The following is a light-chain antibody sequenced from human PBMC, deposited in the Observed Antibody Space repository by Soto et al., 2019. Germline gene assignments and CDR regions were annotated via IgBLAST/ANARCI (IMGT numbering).Light chain of an antibody. CDR2: AAS. J-gene: IGKJ1*01. Sequence: DIQMTQSPSSLSASVEDRVIITCRASQSISNHLKWYQQKPGKAPKLLIFAASSLQSGVPSRFSGSRSGPDFTLTISSLQPEDFATYYCQQSYSSPPTFGQGTKVDTK. CDR3: QQSYSSPPT. CDR1: QSISNH. V-gene: IGKV1-39*01.